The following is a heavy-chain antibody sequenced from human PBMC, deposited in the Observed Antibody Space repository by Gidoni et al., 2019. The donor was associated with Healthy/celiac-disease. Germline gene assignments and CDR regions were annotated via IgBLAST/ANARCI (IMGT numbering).Heavy chain of an antibody. CDR2: IYYSGST. Sequence: QLQLQESGPGLVKPSETLSLTCTVSGGSISSSSYYWGWIRQPPGKGLEWIGSIYYSGSTYYNPSLKSRVTISVDTSKNQFSLKLSSVTAADTAVYYCARSPKSTQRITMIVVVISESSETHAFDIWGQGTMVTVSS. V-gene: IGHV4-39*01. CDR3: ARSPKSTQRITMIVVVISESSETHAFDI. D-gene: IGHD3-22*01. J-gene: IGHJ3*02. CDR1: GGSISSSSYY.